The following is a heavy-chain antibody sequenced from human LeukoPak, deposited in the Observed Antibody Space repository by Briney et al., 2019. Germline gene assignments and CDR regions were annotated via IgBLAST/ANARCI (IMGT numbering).Heavy chain of an antibody. CDR2: IYYSGTT. CDR3: ARGKYYYGSGSYTILDY. CDR1: GGSISSSSYY. Sequence: PSETLSLTCTVSGGSISSSSYYWGWIRQPPGKGLEWIGNIYYSGTTYYNPSLKSRVTISVDTSKNQFSLKLSSVTAADTTVYYCARGKYYYGSGSYTILDYWGQGTLVTVSS. D-gene: IGHD3-10*01. J-gene: IGHJ4*02. V-gene: IGHV4-39*01.